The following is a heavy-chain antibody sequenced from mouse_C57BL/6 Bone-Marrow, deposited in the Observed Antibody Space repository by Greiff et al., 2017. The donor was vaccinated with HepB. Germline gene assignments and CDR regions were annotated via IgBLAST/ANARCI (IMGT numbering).Heavy chain of an antibody. J-gene: IGHJ2*01. CDR1: GFTFSNYW. CDR2: IRLKSDNYAT. V-gene: IGHV6-3*01. CDR3: PVYYYGRALDY. D-gene: IGHD1-1*01. Sequence: EVKLMESGGGLVQPGGSMKLSCVASGFTFSNYWMNWVRQSPEKGLEWVAQIRLKSDNYATHYAESVKGRFTISRDESKSSVYLQMNNLRAEDTGIYYCPVYYYGRALDYWGQGTTLTVSS.